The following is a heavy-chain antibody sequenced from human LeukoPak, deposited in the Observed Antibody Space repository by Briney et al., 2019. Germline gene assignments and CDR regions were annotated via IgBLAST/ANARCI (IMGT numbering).Heavy chain of an antibody. Sequence: GGSLRLSCAASGFTFSGYWIHWVRQAPGKGLVWVSRINSDGSSTSYADSVKGRFTISRDNAKKTLYLQMNSLRAEDTAVYYCARPSGSYYYDAFDIWGQGTMVTVSS. CDR2: INSDGSST. D-gene: IGHD3-10*01. CDR1: GFTFSGYW. V-gene: IGHV3-74*01. J-gene: IGHJ3*02. CDR3: ARPSGSYYYDAFDI.